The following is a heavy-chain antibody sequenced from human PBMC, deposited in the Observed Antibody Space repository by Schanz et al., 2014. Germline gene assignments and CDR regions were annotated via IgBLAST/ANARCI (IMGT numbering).Heavy chain of an antibody. D-gene: IGHD3-9*01. J-gene: IGHJ4*02. CDR1: GFTFSNHA. CDR2: IGGSGDST. CDR3: AKHVRSLTGNDY. Sequence: EVRLLESGGGLVQPGGSLRLSCSASGFTFSNHALIWVLQAPGKGLEWVSGIGGSGDSTHYADSVKARFIISRDNSKNTLYRQVNSLRAEDTAVYYCAKHVRSLTGNDYWGQGTLVTVSS. V-gene: IGHV3-23*01.